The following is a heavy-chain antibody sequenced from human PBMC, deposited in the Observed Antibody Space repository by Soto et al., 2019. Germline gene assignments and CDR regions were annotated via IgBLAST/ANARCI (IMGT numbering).Heavy chain of an antibody. J-gene: IGHJ6*03. CDR1: GYTFTGYY. CDR2: INPNSGGT. D-gene: IGHD2-15*01. CDR3: ERDLRMTKKNTREYYYYMDV. V-gene: IGHV1-2*04. Sequence: QVQLVQSGAEVKKPGASVKVSCKASGYTFTGYYMHWVRQAPGQGLEWMGWINPNSGGTNYAQKFQGWVTMTRDTSISTAYMELSRLRSDDTAVYYCERDLRMTKKNTREYYYYMDVWGKGTTVTVSS.